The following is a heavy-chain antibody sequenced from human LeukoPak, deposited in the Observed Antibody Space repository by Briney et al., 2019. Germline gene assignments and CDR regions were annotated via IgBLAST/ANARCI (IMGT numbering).Heavy chain of an antibody. CDR1: GGSISSCY. CDR2: IYYSGST. Sequence: SETLSLTCTVSGGSISSCYWSWIRQPPGKGLEWIGYIYYSGSTNYNPSLKSRVTISVDTSKNQFSLKLSSVTAADTAVYYCARGAWYYDILTGYWGYFDYWGQGTLVTVSS. D-gene: IGHD3-9*01. V-gene: IGHV4-59*01. CDR3: ARGAWYYDILTGYWGYFDY. J-gene: IGHJ4*02.